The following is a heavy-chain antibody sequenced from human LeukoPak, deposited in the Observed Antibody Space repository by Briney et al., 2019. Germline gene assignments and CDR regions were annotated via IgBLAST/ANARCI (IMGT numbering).Heavy chain of an antibody. CDR1: GGSISSYY. J-gene: IGHJ4*02. V-gene: IGHV4-59*01. Sequence: SETLSLTCTVSGGSISSYYWSWIRQPPGKGLEWIGYIYYSGSTNYNPSLKSRVTISVDTSKNQFSLKLSSVTAADTAVYYCAAGYYDSSGYYPLAYWGQGTLVTVSS. D-gene: IGHD3-22*01. CDR2: IYYSGST. CDR3: AAGYYDSSGYYPLAY.